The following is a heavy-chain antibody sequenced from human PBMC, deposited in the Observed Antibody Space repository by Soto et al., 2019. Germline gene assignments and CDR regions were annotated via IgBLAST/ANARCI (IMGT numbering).Heavy chain of an antibody. V-gene: IGHV1-2*02. CDR1: GYTFTGYY. CDR2: INPNSGGT. J-gene: IGHJ6*02. CDR3: ASGYSGYDPSYYGMDV. Sequence: GASVKVSFKASGYTFTGYYMHWLRQAPGQGLEWMGWINPNSGGTNYAQKFQGRVTMTRDTSISTAYMELSRLRSDDTAVYYCASGYSGYDPSYYGMDVWGQGTTVTVSS. D-gene: IGHD5-12*01.